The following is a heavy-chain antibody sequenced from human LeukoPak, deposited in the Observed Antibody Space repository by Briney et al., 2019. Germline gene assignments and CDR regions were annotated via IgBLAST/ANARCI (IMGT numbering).Heavy chain of an antibody. D-gene: IGHD4-17*01. CDR3: PRDIDGDYPDY. V-gene: IGHV3-21*01. J-gene: IGHJ4*02. CDR1: GFTFSSYS. CDR2: ISSSSSYI. Sequence: GGSLRLSCAASGFTFSSYSMNWVRQAPGKGLEWVSSISSSSSYIYYADSVKGRFTISRDNAKNSLYLQMNSLRADDTAVYYCPRDIDGDYPDYWGQGTLVTVSS.